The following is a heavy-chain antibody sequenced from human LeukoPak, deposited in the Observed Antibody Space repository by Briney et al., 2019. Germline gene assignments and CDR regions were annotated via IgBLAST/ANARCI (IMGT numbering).Heavy chain of an antibody. J-gene: IGHJ6*03. CDR2: ISGSGGST. CDR1: GFTFSSYG. CDR3: AKVPRYYYYYMDV. V-gene: IGHV3-23*01. Sequence: GSLRLSCAASGFTFSSYGMSWVRQAPGKGLEWVSAISGSGGSTYYADSVKGRFTISRDNSKNTLYLQMNSLRAEDTAVYYCAKVPRYYYYYMDVWGKGTTVTISS.